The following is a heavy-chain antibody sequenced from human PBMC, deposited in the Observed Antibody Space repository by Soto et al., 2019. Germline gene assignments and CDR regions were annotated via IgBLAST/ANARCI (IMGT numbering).Heavy chain of an antibody. CDR3: AREGDTREGRGVFFS. CDR2: ITPIFGTV. V-gene: IGHV1-69*06. J-gene: IGHJ5*02. D-gene: IGHD3-16*01. Sequence: SVKVSWKASGGTFSSYSFSWVRQAPGQGLEWMGGITPIFGTVHYAQNFRGRVTITADKSTSIVHMELSSLRSEDTAVFYCAREGDTREGRGVFFSWGQGTLVTVSS. CDR1: GGTFSSYS.